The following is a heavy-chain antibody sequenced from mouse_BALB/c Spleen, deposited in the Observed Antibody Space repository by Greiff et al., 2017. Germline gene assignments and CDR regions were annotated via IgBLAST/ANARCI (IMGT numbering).Heavy chain of an antibody. Sequence: EVKVVESGGDLVKPGGSLKLSCAASGFTFSSYGMSWVRQTPDKRLEWVATISSGGSYTHYPDSVKGRFTISRDNAKNTLYLQMSSLKSEDTAMYCCASHYGSSSYFDYWGQGTTLTVSS. V-gene: IGHV5-6*01. CDR2: ISSGGSYT. J-gene: IGHJ2*01. CDR3: ASHYGSSSYFDY. D-gene: IGHD1-1*01. CDR1: GFTFSSYG.